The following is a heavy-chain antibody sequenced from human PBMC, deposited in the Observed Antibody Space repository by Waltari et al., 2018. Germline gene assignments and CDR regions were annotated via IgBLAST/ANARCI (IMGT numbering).Heavy chain of an antibody. V-gene: IGHV3-74*01. D-gene: IGHD3-10*01. Sequence: EVQLDASGGGLVQPGGSLRLSCSASGFPFTRYLMNWVRQAPGKGLVWVARINSDGSSTTYADSVKGRFTISRDNAKNTVYLQMNSLRVEDTAVYYCTRALWLGELYDYWGQGTLVTVSS. CDR2: INSDGSST. CDR1: GFPFTRYL. CDR3: TRALWLGELYDY. J-gene: IGHJ4*02.